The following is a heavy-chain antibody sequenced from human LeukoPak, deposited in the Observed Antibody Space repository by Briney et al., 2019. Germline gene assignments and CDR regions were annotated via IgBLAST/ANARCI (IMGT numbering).Heavy chain of an antibody. Sequence: ASVKVSCKASGYTFTSYDINWVRQATGQGLEWMGWMNPNSGNTGYAQKFLGRVTITRNTSISTAYMELSSLRSEDTAVYYCAREVGYAYAYYYYYMDVWGKGTTVTVSS. CDR1: GYTFTSYD. V-gene: IGHV1-8*02. CDR2: MNPNSGNT. J-gene: IGHJ6*03. CDR3: AREVGYAYAYYYYYMDV. D-gene: IGHD3-16*01.